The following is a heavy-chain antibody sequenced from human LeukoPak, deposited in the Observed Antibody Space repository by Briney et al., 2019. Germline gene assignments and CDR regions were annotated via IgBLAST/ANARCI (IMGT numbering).Heavy chain of an antibody. CDR1: GGSISSGDYY. CDR3: ARGGPRAQGADSSGQYYFDY. V-gene: IGHV4-39*07. J-gene: IGHJ4*02. CDR2: INHSGST. D-gene: IGHD3-22*01. Sequence: SETLSLTCTVSGGSISSGDYYWSWIRQPPGKGLEWIGEINHSGSTNYNPSLKSRVTISVDTSKNQFSLKLSSVTAADTAVYYCARGGPRAQGADSSGQYYFDYWGQGTLVTVSS.